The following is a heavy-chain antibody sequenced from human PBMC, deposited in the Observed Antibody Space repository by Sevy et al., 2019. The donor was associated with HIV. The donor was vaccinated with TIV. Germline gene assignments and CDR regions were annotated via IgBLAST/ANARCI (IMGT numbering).Heavy chain of an antibody. V-gene: IGHV1-18*01. CDR1: GYTFTSYG. J-gene: IGHJ6*02. CDR2: ISVYNGNT. D-gene: IGHD3-3*01. CDR3: ARDTPEGNFGVVRTVYYYYYGMDV. Sequence: ASVKVSCKASGYTFTSYGISWVRQAPGQGLEWMGWISVYNGNTNYAQKLQGRVTMTTDTSTSTAYMELRSLRSDDTAVYYCARDTPEGNFGVVRTVYYYYYGMDVWGQGTTVTVSS.